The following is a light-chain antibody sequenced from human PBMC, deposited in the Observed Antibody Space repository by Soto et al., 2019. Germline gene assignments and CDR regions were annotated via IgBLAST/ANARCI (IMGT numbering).Light chain of an antibody. CDR3: SSYTSNSTRVL. V-gene: IGLV2-14*01. CDR1: SSDVGGYNF. Sequence: QSALTQPASVSASPGQSITISCTGTSSDVGGYNFVSWYQQHPGKAPKLMIYEVNYRPSGVSNRFSGSKSGNTASLTISGLQAEDEADYYCSSYTSNSTRVLFGGGTKVTVL. CDR2: EVN. J-gene: IGLJ2*01.